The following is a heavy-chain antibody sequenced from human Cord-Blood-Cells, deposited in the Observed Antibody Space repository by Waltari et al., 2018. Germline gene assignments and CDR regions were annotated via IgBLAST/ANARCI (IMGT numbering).Heavy chain of an antibody. CDR2: IIPIFGTA. CDR3: ARHDCSSTSCYLQNY. Sequence: QVQLVQSGAEVKKPGSSVKVSCKASGVTFSSYAISWVRPAPGQGLEWMGGIIPIFGTANYAQKFQGRVTITADESTSTAYMELSSLRSEDTAVYYCARHDCSSTSCYLQNYWGQGTLVTVSS. J-gene: IGHJ4*02. D-gene: IGHD2-2*01. V-gene: IGHV1-69*01. CDR1: GVTFSSYA.